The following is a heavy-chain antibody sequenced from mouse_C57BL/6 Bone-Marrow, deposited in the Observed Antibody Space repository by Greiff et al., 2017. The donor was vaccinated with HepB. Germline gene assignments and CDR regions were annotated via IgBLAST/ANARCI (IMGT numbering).Heavy chain of an antibody. Sequence: QVQLQQSGPELVKPGASVKISCKASGYAFSSSWMNWVKQRPGKGLEWIGRIYPGDGDTNYNGKFKGKATLTADKSSSTAYMQLSSLTSEDSAVYFCAIGGGDGYYYFDDWGQGTTLTVAS. D-gene: IGHD2-3*01. CDR3: AIGGGDGYYYFDD. CDR2: IYPGDGDT. V-gene: IGHV1-82*01. J-gene: IGHJ2*01. CDR1: GYAFSSSW.